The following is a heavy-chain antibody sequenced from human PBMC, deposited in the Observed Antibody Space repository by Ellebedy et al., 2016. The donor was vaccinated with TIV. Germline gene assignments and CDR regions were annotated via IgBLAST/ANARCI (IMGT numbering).Heavy chain of an antibody. CDR3: ATGLVVVTNY. V-gene: IGHV1-46*01. J-gene: IGHJ4*02. CDR1: GYTFTGYY. D-gene: IGHD3-22*01. Sequence: ASVKVSXXASGYTFTGYYMHWVRQAPGQGLEWMGIINPSGGSTSYAQKFQGRVTMTEDTSTDTAYMELSSLRSEDTAVYYCATGLVVVTNYWGQGTLVTVSS. CDR2: INPSGGST.